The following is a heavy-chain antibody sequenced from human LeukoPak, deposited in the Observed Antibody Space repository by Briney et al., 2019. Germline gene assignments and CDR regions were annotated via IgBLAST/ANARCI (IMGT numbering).Heavy chain of an antibody. D-gene: IGHD6-13*01. Sequence: GGSLRLSCAASGFTFSSYWMSWVRQAPGKGLEWVSAVSASDDTTYYADSVKGRFTISRDNAKNSLYLQMNSLRAEDTALYYCAKDSSSYYYYGMDVWGQGTTVTVSS. J-gene: IGHJ6*02. CDR1: GFTFSSYW. V-gene: IGHV3-23*01. CDR2: VSASDDTT. CDR3: AKDSSSYYYYGMDV.